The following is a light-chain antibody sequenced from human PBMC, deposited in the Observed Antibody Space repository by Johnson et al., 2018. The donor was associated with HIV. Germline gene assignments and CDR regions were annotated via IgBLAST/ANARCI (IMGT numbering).Light chain of an antibody. V-gene: IGLV1-51*01. CDR2: DTD. Sequence: QSALTQPPSVSAAPEQKVTVSCSGSSSNIGNNFVSWYQQVPGTAPKLLIYDTDKRPSGIPDRFSGSKSGTSATLGITGLQTGDEADYYCGTWDSSLSSYVFGTGPKVTVL. CDR1: SSNIGNNF. CDR3: GTWDSSLSSYV. J-gene: IGLJ1*01.